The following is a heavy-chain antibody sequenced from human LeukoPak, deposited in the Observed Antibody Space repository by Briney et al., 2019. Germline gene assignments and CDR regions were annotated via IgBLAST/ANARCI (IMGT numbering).Heavy chain of an antibody. Sequence: GGSLRLSCAASGFTFSSYEMNWVRQAPGKGLEWVSYISSSGSTIYYADSVKGRFTISRDNAKNSLYLQMNSLRAEDTAVYYCARESFGHIAASGDYWGQGTLVTVSS. CDR2: ISSSGSTI. J-gene: IGHJ4*02. V-gene: IGHV3-48*03. CDR3: ARESFGHIAASGDY. D-gene: IGHD6-13*01. CDR1: GFTFSSYE.